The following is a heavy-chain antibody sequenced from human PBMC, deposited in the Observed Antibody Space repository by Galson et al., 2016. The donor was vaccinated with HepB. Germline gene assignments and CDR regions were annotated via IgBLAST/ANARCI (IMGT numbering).Heavy chain of an antibody. CDR3: ARDGYYYAMDV. CDR1: GFTFSNYW. V-gene: IGHV3-7*03. CDR2: IKTDGSEE. Sequence: SLRLSCAASGFTFSNYWMSWVRQAPGKGPEWVANIKTDGSEEYYVDYLKGRFTISRDNAKNSLSLQMNSLRAEATALYYRARDGYYYAMDVWGQGTTVTVSS. J-gene: IGHJ6*02.